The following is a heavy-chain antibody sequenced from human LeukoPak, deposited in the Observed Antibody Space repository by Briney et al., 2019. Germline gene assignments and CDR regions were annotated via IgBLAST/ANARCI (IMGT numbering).Heavy chain of an antibody. CDR2: IYHSGST. J-gene: IGHJ4*02. CDR3: ASARVYCSGGSCPTFDY. CDR1: GGSISSGGYC. D-gene: IGHD2-15*01. Sequence: SETLSLTCTVSGGSISSGGYCWSWIRQPPGKGLEWIGYIYHSGSTYYNPSLKSRVTISVDTSKNQFSLKLSSVTAADTAVYYCASARVYCSGGSCPTFDYWGQGTLVTVSS. V-gene: IGHV4-30-2*05.